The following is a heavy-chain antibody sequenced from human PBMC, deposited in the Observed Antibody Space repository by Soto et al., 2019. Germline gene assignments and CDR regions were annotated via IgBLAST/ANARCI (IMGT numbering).Heavy chain of an antibody. Sequence: EVQLLESGGGLVQPGGSLRLSCAASGFTFSNYAVTWVRQAPGKGLEWVSTISGSGGSTHYADSVKGRFTISRDNSKNKLYLQMNSLRAEDTAVYYCAKDQGSSWYEIDYWGQGTLVTVAS. V-gene: IGHV3-23*01. D-gene: IGHD6-13*01. CDR1: GFTFSNYA. CDR3: AKDQGSSWYEIDY. CDR2: ISGSGGST. J-gene: IGHJ4*02.